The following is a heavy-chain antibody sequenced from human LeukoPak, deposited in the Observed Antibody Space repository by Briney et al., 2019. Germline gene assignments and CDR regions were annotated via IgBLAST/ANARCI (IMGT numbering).Heavy chain of an antibody. D-gene: IGHD1-26*01. J-gene: IGHJ4*02. Sequence: GSLRLSCAASGFTFSSYGMHWVRQAPGKGLEWIGEINHSGSTNYNPSLKSRVTISVDTSKNQFSLKLSSVTAADTAVYYCARSTPKELIVGADEDQHDYWGQGTLVTVSS. CDR3: ARSTPKELIVGADEDQHDY. V-gene: IGHV4-34*01. CDR1: GFTFSSYG. CDR2: INHSGST.